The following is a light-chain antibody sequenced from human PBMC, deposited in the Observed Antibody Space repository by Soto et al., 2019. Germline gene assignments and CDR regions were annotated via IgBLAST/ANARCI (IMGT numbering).Light chain of an antibody. V-gene: IGKV1-5*03. CDR1: QSISTW. CDR3: QQYYSYSRT. J-gene: IGKJ1*01. CDR2: KGS. Sequence: DIQMTQSPSTLSASVGDRVTITCRASQSISTWLAWYQQKPGKAPKLLIYKGSSLESGVPSRFSGSGSGTEFTLTISSLQPDGFATYYCQQYYSYSRTFGQGTKVEIK.